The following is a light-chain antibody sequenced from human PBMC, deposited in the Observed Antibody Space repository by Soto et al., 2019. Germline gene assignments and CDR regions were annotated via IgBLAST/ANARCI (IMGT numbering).Light chain of an antibody. CDR1: QSISGG. V-gene: IGKV1-5*03. CDR3: QQYNSYSQT. CDR2: RAT. J-gene: IGKJ1*01. Sequence: DIQMTQSPSTLSASVGDRVTITCRASQSISGGLAWYQQKPGKAPKLLIYRATSLQSGVPSRFSGSGSGQEFTLTISSLQPDDFATYYCQQYNSYSQTFGQGTKVEIK.